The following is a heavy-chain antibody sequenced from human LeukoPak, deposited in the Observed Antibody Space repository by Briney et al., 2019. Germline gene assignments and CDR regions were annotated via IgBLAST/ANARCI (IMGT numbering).Heavy chain of an antibody. CDR2: ISYDGSNK. CDR3: AREVTMVRDYYYGMDV. V-gene: IGHV3-30-3*01. J-gene: IGHJ6*02. D-gene: IGHD3-10*01. Sequence: PGRSLSLSCAASGFTFSSYAMHWVREAPGKGLGCVAVISYDGSNKYFADSVKGRFTISRDNSKNTLYLQMNSLRAEDTAVYYCAREVTMVRDYYYGMDVWRQGTTVTVSS. CDR1: GFTFSSYA.